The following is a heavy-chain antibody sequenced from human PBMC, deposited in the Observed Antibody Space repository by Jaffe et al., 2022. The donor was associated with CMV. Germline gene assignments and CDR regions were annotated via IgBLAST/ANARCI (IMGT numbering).Heavy chain of an antibody. CDR1: GFAFSSYR. Sequence: EVQLVESGGGLVKRGGSLRLSCAASGFAFSSYRMNWVRQAPGKGLEWVSSISSDSKYIYYADSLKGRLTLSRDNAKNSLYLQVNTLRAEDTAVYYCARSGQSRLLVNDYDGFDIWGQGTMVTVSS. CDR2: ISSDSKYI. CDR3: ARSGQSRLLVNDYDGFDI. V-gene: IGHV3-21*01. J-gene: IGHJ3*02. D-gene: IGHD1-1*01.